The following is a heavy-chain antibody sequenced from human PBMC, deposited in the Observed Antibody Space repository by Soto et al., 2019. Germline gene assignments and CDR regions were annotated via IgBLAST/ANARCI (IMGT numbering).Heavy chain of an antibody. V-gene: IGHV3-23*01. D-gene: IGHD6-19*01. CDR1: GFTFNNFA. CDR3: AKVAPYGRAVAGPFDY. J-gene: IGHJ4*02. CDR2: INGAGSAT. Sequence: LRLSCAASGFTFNNFAMNWVRQAPGKGLEWVSAINGAGSATEYGDSVRGRFAISRDNSKSTLYLQMNSLSPADTAVYYCAKVAPYGRAVAGPFDYWGQGALVTVSS.